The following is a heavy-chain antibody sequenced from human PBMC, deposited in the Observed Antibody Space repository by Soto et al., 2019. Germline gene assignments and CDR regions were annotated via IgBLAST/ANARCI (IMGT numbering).Heavy chain of an antibody. CDR1: GGSISSGDYY. V-gene: IGHV4-30-4*01. CDR2: IYYSGST. J-gene: IGHJ4*02. CDR3: AREKFGGSGYPYFDY. Sequence: SATLSLTCTVSGGSISSGDYYWSWIRQPPGKGLEWIGYIYYSGSTYYNPSLKSRVTISVDTSKNQFSLKLSSVTAADTAVYYCAREKFGGSGYPYFDYWGQGTLVT. D-gene: IGHD3-22*01.